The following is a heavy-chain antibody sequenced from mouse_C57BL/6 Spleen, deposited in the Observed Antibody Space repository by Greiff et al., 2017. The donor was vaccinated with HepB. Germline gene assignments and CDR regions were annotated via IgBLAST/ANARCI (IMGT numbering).Heavy chain of an antibody. CDR3: TRRTTTVVATGDY. J-gene: IGHJ2*01. CDR2: IDPETGGT. D-gene: IGHD1-1*01. Sequence: VQLQQSGAELVRPGASVTLSCKASGYTFTDYEMHWVKQTPVHGLEWIGAIDPETGGTAYNQKFKGKAILTADKSSSTAYMELRSLTSEDSAVYYCTRRTTTVVATGDYWGQGTTLTVSS. CDR1: GYTFTDYE. V-gene: IGHV1-15*01.